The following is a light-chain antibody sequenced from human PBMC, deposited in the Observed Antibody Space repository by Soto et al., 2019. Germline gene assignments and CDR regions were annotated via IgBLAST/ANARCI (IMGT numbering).Light chain of an antibody. J-gene: IGKJ1*01. CDR1: QSISNW. Sequence: DIQMTQSPSTLSASVGDRVTITCRASQSISNWLAWYQQKPGKATKLLIYKASFLESGVPSRFSGSGAGTEFTLTISSLQPDDFATYYCQQYNSYWTFCQGTKLEIK. V-gene: IGKV1-5*03. CDR3: QQYNSYWT. CDR2: KAS.